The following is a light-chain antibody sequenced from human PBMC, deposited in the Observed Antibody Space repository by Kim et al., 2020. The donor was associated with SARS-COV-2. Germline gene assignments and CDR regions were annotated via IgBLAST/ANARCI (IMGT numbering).Light chain of an antibody. Sequence: DIQMTQSPSSLSASVGDRVTITCRASQSISSYLNWYQQKPGTAPKLLIYAASSLQSGVPSRFSGSGSGTDFTLTISSLQAEDVAVYYCQQYYSTRTFGQGTKVDIK. CDR1: QSISSY. CDR3: QQYYSTRT. J-gene: IGKJ1*01. V-gene: IGKV1-39*01. CDR2: AAS.